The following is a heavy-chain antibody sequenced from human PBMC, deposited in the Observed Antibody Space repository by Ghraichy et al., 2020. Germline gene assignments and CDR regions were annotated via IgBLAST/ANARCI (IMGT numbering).Heavy chain of an antibody. Sequence: SETLSLTCTVSGGSISSSSYYWGWIRQPPGKGLEWIGSIYYSGSTYYNPSLKSRVTISVDTSKNQFSLKLSSVTAADTAVYYCAADYDTLDYWGQGTLVTVSS. D-gene: IGHD3-16*01. CDR3: AADYDTLDY. J-gene: IGHJ4*02. CDR2: IYYSGST. V-gene: IGHV4-39*01. CDR1: GGSISSSSYY.